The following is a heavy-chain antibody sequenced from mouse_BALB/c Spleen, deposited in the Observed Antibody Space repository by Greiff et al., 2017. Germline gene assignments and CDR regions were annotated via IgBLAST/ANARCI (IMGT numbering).Heavy chain of an antibody. Sequence: VKVEESGPGLVAPSQSLSITCTVSGFSLTSYGVHWVRQPPGKGLEWLGVIWAGGSTNYNSALMSRLSISKDNSKSQVFLKMNSLQTDDTAMYYCAREDDYGTFWFAYWGQGTLVTVSA. CDR3: AREDDYGTFWFAY. V-gene: IGHV2-9*02. CDR1: GFSLTSYG. J-gene: IGHJ3*01. D-gene: IGHD2-4*01. CDR2: IWAGGST.